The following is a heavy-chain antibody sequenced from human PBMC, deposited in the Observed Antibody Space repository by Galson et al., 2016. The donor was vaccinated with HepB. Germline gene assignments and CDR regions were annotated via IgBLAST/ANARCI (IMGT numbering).Heavy chain of an antibody. V-gene: IGHV4-4*07. D-gene: IGHD3-10*01. Sequence: SETLSLTCTVSGGSISNYYWNWIRQPAGKGLEWIGRIYSIGTTNYNPSLKSRVTMSVDTSKSQFSLKLNSVTAADTAVYYCARLIRSTGSGIRFLNYYYAMDVWGQGTTVTVSS. J-gene: IGHJ6*02. CDR3: ARLIRSTGSGIRFLNYYYAMDV. CDR2: IYSIGTT. CDR1: GGSISNYY.